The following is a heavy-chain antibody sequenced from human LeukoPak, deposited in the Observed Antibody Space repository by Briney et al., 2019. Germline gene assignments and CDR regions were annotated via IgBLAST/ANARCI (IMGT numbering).Heavy chain of an antibody. CDR3: AGAAAGTEYYYGMDV. Sequence: GGSLRLSCAASGFTFSDYYMSWIRQAPGKGLEWVSYISSSGSTIYYADSVKGRFTISRDNSKNTVYLQMNSLRAEDTAVYYCAGAAAGTEYYYGMDVWGQGTTVTVSS. D-gene: IGHD6-13*01. J-gene: IGHJ6*02. V-gene: IGHV3-11*04. CDR1: GFTFSDYY. CDR2: ISSSGSTI.